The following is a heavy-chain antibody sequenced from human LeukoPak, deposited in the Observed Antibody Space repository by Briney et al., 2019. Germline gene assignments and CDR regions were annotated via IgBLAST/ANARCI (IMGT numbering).Heavy chain of an antibody. Sequence: GESLKISCKGSGYSFTSYGISWVRQAPGQGLEWMGWISAYNGNTNYAQKLQGRVTMTTDTSTSTAYMELRSLRSDDTAVYYCARDLVPAANYAPYYYYYYMDVWGKGTTVTVSS. CDR1: GYSFTSYG. V-gene: IGHV1-18*01. J-gene: IGHJ6*03. CDR2: ISAYNGNT. CDR3: ARDLVPAANYAPYYYYYYMDV. D-gene: IGHD2-2*01.